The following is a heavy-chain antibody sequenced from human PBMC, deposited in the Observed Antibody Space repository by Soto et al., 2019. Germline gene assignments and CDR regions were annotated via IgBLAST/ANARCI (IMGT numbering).Heavy chain of an antibody. CDR1: GDPLNTGGYY. CDR2: IYYSGNT. D-gene: IGHD3-10*01. J-gene: IGHJ5*02. Sequence: SETLSLTCTVSGDPLNTGGYYWSWIRHLPGKGLEWLGYIYYSGNTYYNPSLKGRVNISGDMSKKQFSLRLSSLTAADTAVYHCARVSSDWFGPWGPGIQVTSPQ. V-gene: IGHV4-31*03. CDR3: ARVSSDWFGP.